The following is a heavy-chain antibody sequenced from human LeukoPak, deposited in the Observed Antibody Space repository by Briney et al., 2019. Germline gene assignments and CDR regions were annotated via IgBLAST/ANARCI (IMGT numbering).Heavy chain of an antibody. V-gene: IGHV3-23*01. CDR1: GFTFSSYA. Sequence: PGGSLRLSCVASGFTFSSYAMSWVRQAPGKGLEWVSAISGSGGSTYYADSVKGRFTISRDSPKKTLYLQMNSLRAEDTAVYYCAKDPASGDRLGYWGQGTLVTVSS. J-gene: IGHJ4*02. D-gene: IGHD2-21*02. CDR2: ISGSGGST. CDR3: AKDPASGDRLGY.